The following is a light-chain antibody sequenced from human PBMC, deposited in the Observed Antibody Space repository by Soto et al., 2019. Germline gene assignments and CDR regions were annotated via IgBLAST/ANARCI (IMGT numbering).Light chain of an antibody. CDR3: SSYTNINTRACV. Sequence: QSVLTQPASVSGSPGQSITISCTGTSGDIGSYNRVSWYQQHPGKAPKLIIYEVTDLPSGVSNRFSGSKSGNTASLTISGLQAEDEAEYYCSSYTNINTRACVFGTRTKVTVL. V-gene: IGLV2-14*01. CDR2: EVT. J-gene: IGLJ1*01. CDR1: SGDIGSYNR.